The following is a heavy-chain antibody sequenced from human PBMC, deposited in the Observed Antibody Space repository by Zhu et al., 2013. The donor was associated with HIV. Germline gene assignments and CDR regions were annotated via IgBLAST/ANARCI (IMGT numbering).Heavy chain of an antibody. CDR3: AGYCSSTSCLHYYYGMDV. J-gene: IGHJ6*02. V-gene: IGHV1-69*01. Sequence: QVQLVQSGAEVKKPGSSVKVSCKASGGTFSNHAISWMRQAPGQGLEWMGGTLPIFGSSNHAQKFQGRATITADESTSTAYMELRSLTYDDTAVYYCAGYCSSTSCLHYYYGMDVWGQGTTVTVSS. CDR2: TLPIFGSS. CDR1: GGTFSNHA. D-gene: IGHD2-2*01.